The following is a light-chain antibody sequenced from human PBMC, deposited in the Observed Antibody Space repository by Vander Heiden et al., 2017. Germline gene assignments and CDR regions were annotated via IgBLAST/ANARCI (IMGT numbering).Light chain of an antibody. CDR1: QSISSY. V-gene: IGKV1-39*01. CDR2: AAS. Sequence: HMSNSPSSLSASVGDTVSITCRASQSISSYLNWYHHKPGKAPKLLIYAASTLHSGVPSRFSGSGSGTDFTLTISSLQPEDFATYYCQQTYSTPRTFGQGTKLEIK. CDR3: QQTYSTPRT. J-gene: IGKJ2*01.